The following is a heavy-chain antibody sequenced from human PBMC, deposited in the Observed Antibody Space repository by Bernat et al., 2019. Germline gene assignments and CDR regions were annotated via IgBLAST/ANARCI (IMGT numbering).Heavy chain of an antibody. CDR1: GYTFIDYW. CDR2: MYPGNSDT. J-gene: IGHJ4*02. CDR3: TRALNGDFYFDY. Sequence: EVQLVQSGAEVKTPGESPQISCKGSGYTFIDYWIGWVRLMPGRGLEWMGIMYPGNSDTKYSPSFQGLVTLSADNSITTAYLQWSSLKASDTAMYYCTRALNGDFYFDYWGQGTPVTVSS. V-gene: IGHV5-51*01. D-gene: IGHD2-21*02.